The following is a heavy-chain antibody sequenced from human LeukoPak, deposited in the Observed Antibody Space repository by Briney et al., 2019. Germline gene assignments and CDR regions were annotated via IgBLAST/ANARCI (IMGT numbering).Heavy chain of an antibody. Sequence: GGSLRLSCAASGFTFSSYDMHWVRQATGKGLEWVSAIGTAGDTYYPGSVKGRFTISRENAKNSLYLQMNSLRAGDTAVYYFARGSYEGLYYYDSSGYPFDYWGQGTLVTVSS. D-gene: IGHD3-22*01. CDR2: IGTAGDT. CDR3: ARGSYEGLYYYDSSGYPFDY. V-gene: IGHV3-13*04. CDR1: GFTFSSYD. J-gene: IGHJ4*02.